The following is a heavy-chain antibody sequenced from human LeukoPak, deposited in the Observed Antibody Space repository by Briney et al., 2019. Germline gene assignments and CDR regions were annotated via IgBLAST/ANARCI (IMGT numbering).Heavy chain of an antibody. D-gene: IGHD6-13*01. CDR3: ALRGYSSSWDAFDI. V-gene: IGHV3-7*01. CDR1: GFTFNDYW. CDR2: IKQDGSEK. J-gene: IGHJ3*02. Sequence: PGGSLRLSCAASGFTFNDYWMSWVRQAPGKGLEWVANIKQDGSEKYYVDSVRGRLTISRDNAKNSLYLQMNSLRAEDTAVYYCALRGYSSSWDAFDIWGQGTMVTVSS.